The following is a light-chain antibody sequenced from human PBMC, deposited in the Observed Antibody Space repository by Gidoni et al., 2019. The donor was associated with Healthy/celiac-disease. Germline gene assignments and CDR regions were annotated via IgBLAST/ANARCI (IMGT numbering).Light chain of an antibody. V-gene: IGKV3-11*01. J-gene: IGKJ4*01. CDR2: DAS. Sequence: EIVLTQSPATLSLYPGERATLSCRASQSVSSYLAWYQQKPGHTPRLLIYDASNRATGIPARFSGSGSGTDFTLTISSLEPEDFAVYYCQQRSNWPLTCGGGTKLEIK. CDR1: QSVSSY. CDR3: QQRSNWPLT.